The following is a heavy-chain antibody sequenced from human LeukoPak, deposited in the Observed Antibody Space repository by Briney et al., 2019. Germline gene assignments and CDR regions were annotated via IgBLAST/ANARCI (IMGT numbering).Heavy chain of an antibody. D-gene: IGHD3-3*01. Sequence: GGSLRLSCAASGFTFSSYGIHWVRQAPGKGLEWVAFIRYDGINKYYADSVKGRFTISRDNSKNTLYLQMNSLRAEDTAVYYCAKITIFGVVPDVWGKGTTVTVSS. V-gene: IGHV3-30*02. CDR2: IRYDGINK. CDR3: AKITIFGVVPDV. J-gene: IGHJ6*04. CDR1: GFTFSSYG.